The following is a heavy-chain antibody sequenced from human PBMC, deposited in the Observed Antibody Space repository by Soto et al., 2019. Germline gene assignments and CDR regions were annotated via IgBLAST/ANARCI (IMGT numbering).Heavy chain of an antibody. J-gene: IGHJ4*02. CDR3: ARDEYSYGNFCDY. V-gene: IGHV3-7*03. Sequence: PGGSLRLSCAASGFTFRSHWMSWVRQAPGKGLVWVANIKQDGSERNYVDSVKGRFTISRDNAKNSLYLQMNNLRVEDTAVYYCARDEYSYGNFCDYWGQGTLVTVSS. D-gene: IGHD5-18*01. CDR1: GFTFRSHW. CDR2: IKQDGSER.